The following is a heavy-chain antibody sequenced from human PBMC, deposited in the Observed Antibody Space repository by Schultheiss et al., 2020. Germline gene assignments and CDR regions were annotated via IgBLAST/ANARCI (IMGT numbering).Heavy chain of an antibody. CDR2: ISWTTGSA. J-gene: IGHJ4*02. D-gene: IGHD6-13*01. V-gene: IGHV3-9*01. Sequence: GGSLRLSCGVSGFTFDDYAMHWVRQAPGKGLEWVSGISWTTGSAGYADSVKGRFTISRDNAKNSLYLQINSLRAEDTALYYCVRSKIAAVGTYFDYWGQGTLVTVSS. CDR1: GFTFDDYA. CDR3: VRSKIAAVGTYFDY.